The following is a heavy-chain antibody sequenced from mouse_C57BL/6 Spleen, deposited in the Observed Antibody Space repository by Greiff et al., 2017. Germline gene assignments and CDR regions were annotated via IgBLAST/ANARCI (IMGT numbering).Heavy chain of an antibody. V-gene: IGHV1-50*01. Sequence: QVQLQQPGAELVKPGASVKLSCKASGYTFTSYWLQWVKQRPGQGLEWIGEIDPSDSYTNYNQKFKGKATLTVDTSSSTAYLQLSSLTSEDSAVYYCARSLDCYYGGFAYWVQGTLVTVSA. D-gene: IGHD1-1*01. CDR1: GYTFTSYW. CDR3: ARSLDCYYGGFAY. CDR2: IDPSDSYT. J-gene: IGHJ3*01.